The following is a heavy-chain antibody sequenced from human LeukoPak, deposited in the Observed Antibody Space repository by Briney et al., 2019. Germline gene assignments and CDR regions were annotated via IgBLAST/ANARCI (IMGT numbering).Heavy chain of an antibody. J-gene: IGHJ4*02. CDR1: GFTFSSYG. CDR2: ISYDGSNK. CDR3: AKDAYRWLQPTPVDY. D-gene: IGHD5-24*01. V-gene: IGHV3-30*18. Sequence: PGGSLRLSCAASGFTFSSYGMHWVRQAPGKGLEWVAVISYDGSNKYYADSVKGRFTISRDNSKNTLYLQMNSLRAEDTAVYYCAKDAYRWLQPTPVDYWGQGTLVTVSS.